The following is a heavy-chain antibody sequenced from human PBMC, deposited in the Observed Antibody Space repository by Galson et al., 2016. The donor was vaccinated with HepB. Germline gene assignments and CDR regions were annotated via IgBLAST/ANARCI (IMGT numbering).Heavy chain of an antibody. V-gene: IGHV4-34*01. D-gene: IGHD3-3*01. Sequence: ETLSLTCTVYGGSFSDYYWSWIRQPPGKGLEWLGEINQSGSINYNPSLKSRVTISVDMSKNQFSLKLSFVTAADTAVYYCARRYDFWSGQVDYWGQGTLVTVSS. CDR1: GGSFSDYY. J-gene: IGHJ4*02. CDR2: INQSGSI. CDR3: ARRYDFWSGQVDY.